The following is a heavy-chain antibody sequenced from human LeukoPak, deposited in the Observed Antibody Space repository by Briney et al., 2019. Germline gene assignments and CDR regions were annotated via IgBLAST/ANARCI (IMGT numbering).Heavy chain of an antibody. CDR2: IYHSGST. D-gene: IGHD3-22*01. Sequence: PSETLSLTCAVSGYSISSGYYWGWIRQPPGKGLEWIGSIYHSGSTYYNPSLKSRVTISVDTSKNQFSLKLSSVTAADTAVYYCARPLYYYDSSGYGYWGQGTLVTVSS. CDR3: ARPLYYYDSSGYGY. CDR1: GYSISSGYY. J-gene: IGHJ4*02. V-gene: IGHV4-38-2*01.